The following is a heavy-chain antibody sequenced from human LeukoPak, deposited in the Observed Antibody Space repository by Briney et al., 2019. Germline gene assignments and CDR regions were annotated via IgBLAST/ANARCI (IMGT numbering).Heavy chain of an antibody. V-gene: IGHV3-30-3*01. CDR2: ISYDGSNK. J-gene: IGHJ4*02. CDR1: GFTFSSYA. Sequence: GGSLRLSCAASGFTFSSYAMHWVRQAPGKGQEWVAVISYDGSNKYYADSVKGRFTISRDNSKNTLYLQMNSLRAEDTAVYYCARDWERDYYDSSGYLDYWGQGTLVTVSS. D-gene: IGHD3-22*01. CDR3: ARDWERDYYDSSGYLDY.